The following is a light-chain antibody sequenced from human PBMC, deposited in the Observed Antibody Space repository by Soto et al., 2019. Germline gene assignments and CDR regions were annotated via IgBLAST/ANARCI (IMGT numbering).Light chain of an antibody. J-gene: IGKJ2*01. CDR1: QTISNH. Sequence: DLQMTQSPSSLSASVGDRVTITCRASQTISNHVNWYQQKPGKAPSLLIYAASSLQSGVPSGFSGSGSGTDCTLTISSLQPDDFATYYCQQSYSTPYTFGQGTKLEI. CDR2: AAS. CDR3: QQSYSTPYT. V-gene: IGKV1-39*01.